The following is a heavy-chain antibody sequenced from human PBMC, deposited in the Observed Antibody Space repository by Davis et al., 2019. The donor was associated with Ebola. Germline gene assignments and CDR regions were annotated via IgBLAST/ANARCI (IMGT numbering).Heavy chain of an antibody. CDR1: GYTFTSYA. V-gene: IGHV1-3*01. CDR3: ARSVLLWFGDRGNYFDY. CDR2: ISAYNGNT. D-gene: IGHD3-10*01. J-gene: IGHJ4*02. Sequence: ASVKVSCKASGYTFTSYAMHWVRQAPGQRLEWMGWISAYNGNTNYAQKFQGRVTITADKSTSTAYMELSSLRSEDTAVYYCARSVLLWFGDRGNYFDYWGQGTLVTVSS.